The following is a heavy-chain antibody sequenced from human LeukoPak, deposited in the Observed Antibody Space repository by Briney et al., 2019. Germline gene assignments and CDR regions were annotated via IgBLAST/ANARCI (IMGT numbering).Heavy chain of an antibody. D-gene: IGHD3-16*01. CDR2: IKQDGSEK. CDR1: GFSFSSYW. J-gene: IGHJ4*02. CDR3: ARVLHFWYFDY. Sequence: GGSLRLSCAASGFSFSSYWMSWFRQAPGKGLEWVANIKQDGSEKYYVDSVKGRFTISRDNAKNSLYLQMDSLRAEDTAVYYCARVLHFWYFDYWGQGTLVTVSS. V-gene: IGHV3-7*03.